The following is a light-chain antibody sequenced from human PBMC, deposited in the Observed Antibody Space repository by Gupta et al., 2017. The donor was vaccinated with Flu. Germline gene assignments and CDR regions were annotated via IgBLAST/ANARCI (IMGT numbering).Light chain of an antibody. V-gene: IGKV3-15*01. CDR2: CAS. CDR1: RTETNS. Sequence: EIVMPLFPACMSVSSGESATLSCRARRTETNSLAWYQQKPCQAPRLRVHCASPRAAGIPARFSGSGSGTEFTLTITSLQSEDSAVYYCQQYEDWPPSITFGQGTRLEI. CDR3: QQYEDWPPSIT. J-gene: IGKJ5*01.